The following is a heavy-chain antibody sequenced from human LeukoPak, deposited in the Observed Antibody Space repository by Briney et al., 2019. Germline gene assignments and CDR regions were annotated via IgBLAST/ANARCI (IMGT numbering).Heavy chain of an antibody. D-gene: IGHD3-22*01. CDR1: GFIFNNYG. CDR3: AKGGSGYFADL. V-gene: IGHV3-23*01. J-gene: IGHJ5*02. CDR2: ISNDGGGT. Sequence: GGSLRLSCAASGFIFNNYGLIWVRQAPGKGLQWVSAISNDGGGTTYADFVKGRFTISRDNSKNTLFLQMNSLRAEDTALYYCAKGGSGYFADLWGPGTLVTVSS.